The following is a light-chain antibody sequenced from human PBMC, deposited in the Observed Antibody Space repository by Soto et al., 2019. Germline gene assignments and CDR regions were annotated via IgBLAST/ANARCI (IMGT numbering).Light chain of an antibody. J-gene: IGLJ1*01. CDR1: SSDVGAYDY. CDR2: EVS. V-gene: IGLV2-8*01. Sequence: QSALTQPPSASGSPGQSVTISCTGTSSDVGAYDYVSWYQRHPGKAPKLMIFEVSKRPSGVPDRFSGSKSGNTASLTVSGLQAEDEADSYCSSYAGNRRFCVFGAGTKLTVL. CDR3: SSYAGNRRFCV.